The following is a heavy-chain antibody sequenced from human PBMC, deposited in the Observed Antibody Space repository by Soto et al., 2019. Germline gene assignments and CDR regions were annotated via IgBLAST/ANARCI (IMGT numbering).Heavy chain of an antibody. V-gene: IGHV3-30*03. CDR1: GFTFSSYG. D-gene: IGHD3-10*01. Sequence: QVQLVESGGGVVQPGRSLRLSCVASGFTFSSYGMHWVRQAPGKGLEWVAVISNDGSNKYYADSVKGRFTNSRDNSKNTLFLKTNSLAVDATAVYYWRNSGSADYTGFDYWGQGTLVTVSS. J-gene: IGHJ4*02. CDR2: ISNDGSNK. CDR3: RNSGSADYTGFDY.